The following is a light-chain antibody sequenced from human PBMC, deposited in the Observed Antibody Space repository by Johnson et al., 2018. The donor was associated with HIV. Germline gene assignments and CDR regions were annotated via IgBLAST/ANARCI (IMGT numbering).Light chain of an antibody. CDR3: GTWHTRMSSYV. J-gene: IGLJ1*01. Sequence: QSVLTQPPSVSAAPGQKVTISCSGSSSNIGNNYVSWYQQLPGTAPKLLIYENNKRPSGIPDRFSGSKSGTSATLGITGLQTGDEADYYCGTWHTRMSSYVFGTGTMVTVL. V-gene: IGLV1-51*02. CDR2: ENN. CDR1: SSNIGNNY.